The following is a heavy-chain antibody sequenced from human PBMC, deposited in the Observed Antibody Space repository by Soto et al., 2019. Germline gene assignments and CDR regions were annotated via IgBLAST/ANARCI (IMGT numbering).Heavy chain of an antibody. CDR1: GFTFSSYW. V-gene: IGHV3-7*05. CDR2: IKQDGSEK. Sequence: EVQLVESGGGLVQPGGSLRLSCAASGFTFSSYWMSWVRQAPGKGLEWVANIKQDGSEKYYVDSVKGRFTISRDNAKNSLYLQMNSLRAEDTAAYYCARVDPHDAFDIWGQGTMVTVSS. CDR3: ARVDPHDAFDI. J-gene: IGHJ3*02.